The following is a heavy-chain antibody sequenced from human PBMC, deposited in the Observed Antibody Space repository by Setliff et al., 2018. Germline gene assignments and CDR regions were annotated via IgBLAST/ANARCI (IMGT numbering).Heavy chain of an antibody. CDR3: ARDRSAYSYGLDV. V-gene: IGHV4-59*01. CDR1: GGSISPYF. J-gene: IGHJ6*01. Sequence: NPSETLSLTCTVSGGSISPYFWSWIRQPPGKGLEWIGYIYHNGNTNFNPSLKSRVTMSVDTSKNQFALVLESVTAADTAVYYCARDRSAYSYGLDVWGQGTTVTVSS. CDR2: IYHNGNT.